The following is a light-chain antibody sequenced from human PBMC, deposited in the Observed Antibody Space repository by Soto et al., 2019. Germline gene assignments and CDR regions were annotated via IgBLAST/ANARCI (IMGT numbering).Light chain of an antibody. V-gene: IGLV2-8*01. CDR2: EVT. Sequence: QSALTQPPSASGSPGQSVTISCTGTSSDVGAYNYVSWYQQHAGKAPKLVIYEVTKRPSGVPDSFSGSKSANTASLTVSGLQAEDEADYYCSSFASSNTGVFGGGTKLTVL. CDR1: SSDVGAYNY. CDR3: SSFASSNTGV. J-gene: IGLJ3*02.